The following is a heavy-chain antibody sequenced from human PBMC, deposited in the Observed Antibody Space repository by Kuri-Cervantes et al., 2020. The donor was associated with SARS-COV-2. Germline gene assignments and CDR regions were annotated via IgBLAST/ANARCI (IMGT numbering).Heavy chain of an antibody. D-gene: IGHD1-26*01. CDR1: GINFNDYT. CDR2: IGSESTYI. CDR3: ARDRDGRQVERHHAFDF. V-gene: IGHV3-21*01. J-gene: IGHJ3*01. Sequence: GESLKISCAASGINFNDYTMNWVRQAPGKGLEWVSSIGSESTYIKYADSVRGRFTISRDNSKSSLFLQMNSLRAEDTAVYFCARDRDGRQVERHHAFDFWGQGTMVTVSS.